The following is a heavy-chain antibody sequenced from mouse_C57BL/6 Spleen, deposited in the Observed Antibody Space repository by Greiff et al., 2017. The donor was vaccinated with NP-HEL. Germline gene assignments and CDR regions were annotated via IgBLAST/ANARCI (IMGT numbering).Heavy chain of an antibody. D-gene: IGHD2-4*01. V-gene: IGHV2-2*01. CDR2: IWSGGST. CDR3: VYYDPDGGAY. CDR1: GFSLTSYG. Sequence: QVQLKESGPGLVQPSQSLSITCTVSGFSLTSYGVHWVRQSPGKGLEWLGVIWSGGSTDYNAAFISRLSISKDNSKSQVFFKMNSLQADDTAIYYCVYYDPDGGAYWGQGTLVTVSA. J-gene: IGHJ3*01.